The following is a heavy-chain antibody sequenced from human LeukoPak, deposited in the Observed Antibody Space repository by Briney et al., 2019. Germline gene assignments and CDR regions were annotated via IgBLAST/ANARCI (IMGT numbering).Heavy chain of an antibody. CDR2: INHSGST. CDR3: ARLGSDRGVTRARSFDY. Sequence: PSETLSLTCAVYGGSFSGYYWSWLRQPPGKGLEWIGEINHSGSTNYNPSLKSRVTISVDTSKNQFSLKLSSVTAADTAVYYCARLGSDRGVTRARSFDYWGQGTLVTVSS. D-gene: IGHD3-10*01. CDR1: GGSFSGYY. J-gene: IGHJ4*02. V-gene: IGHV4-34*01.